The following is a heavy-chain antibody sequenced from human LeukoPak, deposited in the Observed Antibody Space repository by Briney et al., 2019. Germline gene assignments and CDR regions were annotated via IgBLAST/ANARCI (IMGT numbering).Heavy chain of an antibody. CDR3: ARDKYYDSSDYMDV. CDR2: IYTSGST. J-gene: IGHJ6*03. V-gene: IGHV4-61*02. D-gene: IGHD3-22*01. CDR1: GDSISSGSYY. Sequence: SETLSLTCTVSGDSISSGSYYWSWIRQPAGKGLEWIGRIYTSGSTNYNPSLKSRVTISVDTSKNQFSLKLSSVTAADTAVYYCARDKYYDSSDYMDVWGKGTTVTVSS.